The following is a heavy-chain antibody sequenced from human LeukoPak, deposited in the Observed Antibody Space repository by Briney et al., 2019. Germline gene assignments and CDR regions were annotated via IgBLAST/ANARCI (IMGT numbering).Heavy chain of an antibody. CDR1: GYTFTDHY. D-gene: IGHD3-10*01. CDR3: ARSTLIMIRGAVDY. V-gene: IGHV1-2*02. J-gene: IGHJ4*02. CDR2: INPQRGST. Sequence: ASVKVSCKPSGYTFTDHYIHWIRQTPRRGLEWLGWINPQRGSTDSAQNFQGRLTITRDTAINTAYMELFSLTSDDTAIYYCARSTLIMIRGAVDYWGQGSLVAVSS.